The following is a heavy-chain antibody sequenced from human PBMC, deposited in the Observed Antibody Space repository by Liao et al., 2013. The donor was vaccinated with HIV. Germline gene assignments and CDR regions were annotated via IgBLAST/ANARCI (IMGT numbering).Heavy chain of an antibody. CDR2: IYASGST. CDR3: ARGVPPDT. V-gene: IGHV4-4*07. CDR1: GGSISSYY. J-gene: IGHJ5*02. Sequence: QVQLREAGPGLVKPSETLSLTCAVSGGSISSYYWSWIRQPAGKGLEWIGRIYASGSTNYSPSLKSRVTMSIDTSKNQFSLNLNSVTAADTAAYFCARGVPPDTWGQGTLVTVSS. D-gene: IGHD5/OR15-5a*01.